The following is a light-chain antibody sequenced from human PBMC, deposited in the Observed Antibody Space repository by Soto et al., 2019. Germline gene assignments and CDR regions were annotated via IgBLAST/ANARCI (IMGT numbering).Light chain of an antibody. CDR1: QRISSW. Sequence: DIQMTQSPSSLSAVVGDRVTITCRASQRISSWLAWYQQKPGKAPTLLIYDASFLESGVPSRFSGNGAGTDFTLTISSLQPEDFATYFCQQYNSYSPWTFGQGTKVDI. CDR3: QQYNSYSPWT. J-gene: IGKJ1*01. V-gene: IGKV1-5*01. CDR2: DAS.